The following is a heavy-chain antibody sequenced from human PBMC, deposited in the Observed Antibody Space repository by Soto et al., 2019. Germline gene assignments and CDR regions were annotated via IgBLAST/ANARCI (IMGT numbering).Heavy chain of an antibody. D-gene: IGHD6-13*01. J-gene: IGHJ4*02. V-gene: IGHV4-30-4*01. CDR3: ASRHSSPYFDY. Sequence: SETLSLTCTVSGGSISSGDYYWSWIRQPPGKGLEWIGNIYYSGSTYSNPSLKSRVTISLDTSKNQFSLKLSSVTAADTAVYYCASRHSSPYFDYWGQGTLVTVSS. CDR2: IYYSGST. CDR1: GGSISSGDYY.